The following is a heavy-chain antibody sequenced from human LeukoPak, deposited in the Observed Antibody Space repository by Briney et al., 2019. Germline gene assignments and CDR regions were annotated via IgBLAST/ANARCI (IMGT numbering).Heavy chain of an antibody. D-gene: IGHD6-6*01. CDR3: ARIGRSLYSSSKPIDWYFDL. CDR1: GYSISSSNW. V-gene: IGHV4-28*05. CDR2: IYYSGSI. Sequence: KPSETLSLTCAVSGYSISSSNWWGWIRQPPGKGLEWIGYIYYSGSIYYDPSLKSRVTMSVDTSKNQFSLKLSSVTAVDTAVYYCARIGRSLYSSSKPIDWYFDLWGRGTLVTVSS. J-gene: IGHJ2*01.